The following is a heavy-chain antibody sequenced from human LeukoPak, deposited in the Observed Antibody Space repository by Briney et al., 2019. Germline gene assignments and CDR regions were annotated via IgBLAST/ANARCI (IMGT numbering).Heavy chain of an antibody. J-gene: IGHJ3*02. Sequence: SETLSLTCTVSGGSISSYDWSWIRQPPGKGLEWIGYIYYSGSTNYNPSLKSRVTISVDTSKNQFSLKQSSVSAADTGVYYCARVGYYARAFGIWGQGTMVTVSS. CDR1: GGSISSYD. V-gene: IGHV4-59*01. CDR2: IYYSGST. CDR3: ARVGYYARAFGI. D-gene: IGHD3-10*01.